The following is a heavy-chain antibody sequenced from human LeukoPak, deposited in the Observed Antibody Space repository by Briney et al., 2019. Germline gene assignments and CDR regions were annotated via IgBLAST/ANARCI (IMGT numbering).Heavy chain of an antibody. J-gene: IGHJ4*02. Sequence: GRSLRLSCAASGFTFSSYGMHWVRQAPGRGLEWVAVISYDGSNKYYADSVKGRFTISRDNSKNTLYLQMNSLRAEDTAVYYCAKDGHYYDSSGYYYPNYFDYWGQGTLVTVSS. CDR3: AKDGHYYDSSGYYYPNYFDY. CDR1: GFTFSSYG. V-gene: IGHV3-30*18. D-gene: IGHD3-22*01. CDR2: ISYDGSNK.